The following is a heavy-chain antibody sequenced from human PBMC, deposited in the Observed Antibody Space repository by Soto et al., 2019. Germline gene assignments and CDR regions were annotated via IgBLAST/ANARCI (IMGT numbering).Heavy chain of an antibody. CDR2: ISHDGSKR. CDR3: AKTATYVDGYDNTGYSSEDY. CDR1: GFTFSDFG. J-gene: IGHJ4*01. D-gene: IGHD3-22*01. Sequence: VQLVESGGGVVLPGRSVRLCCEVSGFTFSDFGLDWVRQAPGKGLEWVAIISHDGSKRFYADSVKGRFTISRDNSKNTLYLQMSSLRPEDTALYYCAKTATYVDGYDNTGYSSEDYWGHGTLVTVSS. V-gene: IGHV3-30*18.